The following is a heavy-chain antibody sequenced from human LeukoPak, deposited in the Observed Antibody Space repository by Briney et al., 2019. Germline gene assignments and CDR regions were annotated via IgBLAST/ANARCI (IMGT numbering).Heavy chain of an antibody. Sequence: PGGSLRLSCAASGFTFSSYAMSWVRQAPGKGLEWVSVISGSGGSTYYADSVKGRFTISRDNSKNTLYLQMNSLRAEDTAVYYCALSRPQYSGYDIYYFEYWGQGTLVTVSS. J-gene: IGHJ4*02. CDR2: ISGSGGST. CDR3: ALSRPQYSGYDIYYFEY. V-gene: IGHV3-23*01. CDR1: GFTFSSYA. D-gene: IGHD5-12*01.